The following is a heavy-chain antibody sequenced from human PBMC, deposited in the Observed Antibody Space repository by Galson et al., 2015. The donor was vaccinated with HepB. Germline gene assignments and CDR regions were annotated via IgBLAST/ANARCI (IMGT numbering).Heavy chain of an antibody. CDR1: GYTFTSYG. D-gene: IGHD3-22*01. CDR3: ARDRADYYDSSGYFDY. J-gene: IGHJ4*02. Sequence: SVKVSCKASGYTFTSYGISWVRQAPGQGLEWMGWISAYNGNTNYAQKLQGRVTMTTDTSTSTAYMELRSLRSDDTAVYYCARDRADYYDSSGYFDYWGQGTLVTVSS. CDR2: ISAYNGNT. V-gene: IGHV1-18*01.